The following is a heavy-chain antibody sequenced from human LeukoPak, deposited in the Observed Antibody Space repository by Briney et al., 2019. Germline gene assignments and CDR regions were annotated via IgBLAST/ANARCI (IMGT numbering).Heavy chain of an antibody. Sequence: LETLSLTCAVYGGSFSGYYWSWIRQPPGKGLEWIGEINHSGSTNYNPSLKSRVTISVDTSKNQFSLRLSSVTAADTAVYYCATRVGATSNWSDPWGQGTLVTVSS. D-gene: IGHD1-26*01. CDR3: ATRVGATSNWSDP. J-gene: IGHJ5*02. CDR2: INHSGST. CDR1: GGSFSGYY. V-gene: IGHV4-34*01.